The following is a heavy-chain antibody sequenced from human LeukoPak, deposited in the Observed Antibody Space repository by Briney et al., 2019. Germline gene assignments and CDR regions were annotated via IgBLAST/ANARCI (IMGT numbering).Heavy chain of an antibody. CDR3: ARGGGDYDYVWGSYRFHPNIPYYYYYMDV. J-gene: IGHJ6*03. D-gene: IGHD3-16*02. CDR1: GYTFTSYD. CDR2: MNPNSGNT. Sequence: ASVKVSCKASGYTFTSYDINWVRQATGQGLEWMGWMNPNSGNTGYAQKFQGRVTMTRNTSISTAYLELSSLRSEDTAVYYWARGGGDYDYVWGSYRFHPNIPYYYYYMDVWGKGTTVTVSS. V-gene: IGHV1-8*01.